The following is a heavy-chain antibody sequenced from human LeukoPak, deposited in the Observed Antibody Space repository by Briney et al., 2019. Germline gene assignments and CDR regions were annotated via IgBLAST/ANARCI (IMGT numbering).Heavy chain of an antibody. CDR3: ATRQRSGYYYGMDV. J-gene: IGHJ6*02. V-gene: IGHV3-23*01. D-gene: IGHD5-18*01. CDR2: ISSGGSI. CDR1: GFTFSSYA. Sequence: GGSLRLSCAASGFTFSSYAMSWVRQAPGKGLDCVSIISSGGSIYYADSVKGRFTISRDSSKNTLFLQMNGLRAEDTAVYYCATRQRSGYYYGMDVWGQGTTVTVSS.